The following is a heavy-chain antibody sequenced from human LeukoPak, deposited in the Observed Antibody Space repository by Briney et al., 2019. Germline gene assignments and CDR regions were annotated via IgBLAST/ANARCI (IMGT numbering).Heavy chain of an antibody. J-gene: IGHJ4*02. Sequence: TSETLSLTSTVSGGSISSGGYYWSWIRQPPGKGLEWIGYIYHSGSTYYNPSLKSRVTISVDKSKNQFSLKLSSVTAADTAVYYCASGSWALMVRGPSFDYWGQGTLVTVSS. V-gene: IGHV4-30-2*01. CDR1: GGSISSGGYY. CDR3: ASGSWALMVRGPSFDY. D-gene: IGHD3-10*01. CDR2: IYHSGST.